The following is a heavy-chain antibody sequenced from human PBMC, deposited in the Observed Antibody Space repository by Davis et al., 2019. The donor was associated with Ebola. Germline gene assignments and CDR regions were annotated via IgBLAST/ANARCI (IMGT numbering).Heavy chain of an antibody. CDR2: INHSGST. D-gene: IGHD3-3*01. CDR1: GFTFGDYA. V-gene: IGHV4-34*01. CDR3: ARGQYWSGYYRVPLDP. J-gene: IGHJ5*02. Sequence: ESLKISCTASGFTFGDYAMSWFRQAPGKGLEWIGEINHSGSTNYNPPLKSRVTISVDTSKNQFSLKLSSVTAADTAVYYCARGQYWSGYYRVPLDPWGQGTLVTVSS.